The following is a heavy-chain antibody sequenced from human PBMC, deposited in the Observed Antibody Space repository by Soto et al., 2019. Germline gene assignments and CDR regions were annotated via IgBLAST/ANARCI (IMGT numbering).Heavy chain of an antibody. CDR3: GRCNGDDCQSPFDY. J-gene: IGHJ4*02. Sequence: QVQLVESGGGVVQPGGSLRLSCAASGFTFSNYAMHGVRQAPGKGLEWVADITKNGRNKDYADSVKGRLAISRDNSKHTLELQMNSLRVEDTAMYYCGRCNGDDCQSPFDYWGQVTLVTVSS. CDR2: ITKNGRNK. CDR1: GFTFSNYA. D-gene: IGHD2-8*01. V-gene: IGHV3-30*03.